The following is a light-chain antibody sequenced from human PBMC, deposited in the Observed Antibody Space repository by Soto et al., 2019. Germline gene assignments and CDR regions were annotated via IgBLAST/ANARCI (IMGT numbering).Light chain of an antibody. V-gene: IGKV3-15*01. Sequence: EIVMTQSPATLSVSPGERATLSCRASQSVSSNLAWYQQKPGQAPRLLIYGASTRATGIPARFSGSGSGTEFTLTISSLQSEDFAVYHCQQRNNWPPEITFGQGTRLEIK. CDR1: QSVSSN. CDR3: QQRNNWPPEIT. CDR2: GAS. J-gene: IGKJ5*01.